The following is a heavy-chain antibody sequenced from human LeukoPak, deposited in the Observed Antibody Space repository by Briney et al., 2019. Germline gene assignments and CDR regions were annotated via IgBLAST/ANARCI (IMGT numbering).Heavy chain of an antibody. Sequence: SETLSLTCAVYGGSFSGYYWSWIRRPPGKGLEWIGEINHSGSTNYNPSLKSRVTISVDTSKNQFSLKLSSVTAADTAVYYCARGLVVVPAAMRGAGWFDPWGQGTLVTVSS. V-gene: IGHV4-34*01. CDR1: GGSFSGYY. CDR2: INHSGST. D-gene: IGHD2-2*01. CDR3: ARGLVVVPAAMRGAGWFDP. J-gene: IGHJ5*02.